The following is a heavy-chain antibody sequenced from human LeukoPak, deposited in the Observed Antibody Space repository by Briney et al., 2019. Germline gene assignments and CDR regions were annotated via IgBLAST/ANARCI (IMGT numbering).Heavy chain of an antibody. Sequence: ASVKVSCKASGYTFTSYGISWVRQAPGQGLEWMGWISAYNGNTNYAQKLQGRVTMTTDTSTSTAYMELRSLRPDDTAVYYCARDYDILTGYGRNYYYMDVWGKGTTVTISS. D-gene: IGHD3-9*01. J-gene: IGHJ6*03. CDR1: GYTFTSYG. CDR3: ARDYDILTGYGRNYYYMDV. CDR2: ISAYNGNT. V-gene: IGHV1-18*01.